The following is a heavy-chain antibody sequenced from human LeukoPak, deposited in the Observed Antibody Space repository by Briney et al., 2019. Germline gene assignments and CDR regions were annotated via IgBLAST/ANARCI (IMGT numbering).Heavy chain of an antibody. CDR1: GGSFSGYY. CDR3: ARETYYYGSGTDP. V-gene: IGHV4-34*01. D-gene: IGHD3-10*01. J-gene: IGHJ5*02. Sequence: SETLSLTCAVYGGSFSGYYWSWIRQPPGKGLEWIGEINHSGSTNYNPSLKSRVTISVDTSKNQFSLKLSSVTAADTAVYYCARETYYYGSGTDPWGQGTLVTVSS. CDR2: INHSGST.